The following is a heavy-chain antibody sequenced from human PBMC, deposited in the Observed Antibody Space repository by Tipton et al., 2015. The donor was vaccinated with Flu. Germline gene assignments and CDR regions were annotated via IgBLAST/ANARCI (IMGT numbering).Heavy chain of an antibody. J-gene: IGHJ4*02. CDR2: IYYSGST. D-gene: IGHD2-15*01. V-gene: IGHV4-59*08. Sequence: LRLSCTVSGGSISSYYWSWIRQPPGKGLEWIGYIYYSGSTNYNPSLKSRVTISVDTSKNQFSLKLSSVTAADTAVYYCARRRGYFDYWGQGTLVTVSS. CDR1: GGSISSYY. CDR3: ARRRGYFDY.